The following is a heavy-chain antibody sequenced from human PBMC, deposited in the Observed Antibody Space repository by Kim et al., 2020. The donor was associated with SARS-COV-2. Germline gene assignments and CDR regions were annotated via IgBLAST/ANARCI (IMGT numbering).Heavy chain of an antibody. J-gene: IGHJ6*02. CDR3: AKEHSSSWYSGLHYYYGMDV. D-gene: IGHD6-13*01. Sequence: GGSLRLSCAASGFTFDDYAMHWVRQAPGKGLEWVSGISWNSGSIVYADSVKGRFTISRDNAKNSLYLQMNSLRAEDTALYYCAKEHSSSWYSGLHYYYGMDVWGQGTTVTVSS. V-gene: IGHV3-9*01. CDR2: ISWNSGSI. CDR1: GFTFDDYA.